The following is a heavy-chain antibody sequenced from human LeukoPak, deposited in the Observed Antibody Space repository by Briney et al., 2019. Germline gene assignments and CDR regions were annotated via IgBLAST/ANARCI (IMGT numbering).Heavy chain of an antibody. J-gene: IGHJ5*02. V-gene: IGHV3-74*01. Sequence: GGSLRLACAASGFTFNNYWMHWVRQAPGKGPVWVSHIKRDGRGTSYADSVEGRFSIYSDNANNRLDLQMNSLRVEDTAVYYCVRGVWRVGAASNWFDPWGQGTLVTVSS. CDR2: IKRDGRGT. CDR3: VRGVWRVGAASNWFDP. D-gene: IGHD1-26*01. CDR1: GFTFNNYW.